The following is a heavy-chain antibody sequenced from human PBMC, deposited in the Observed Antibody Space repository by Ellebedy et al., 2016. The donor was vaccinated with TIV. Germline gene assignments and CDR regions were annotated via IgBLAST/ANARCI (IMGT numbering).Heavy chain of an antibody. V-gene: IGHV5-51*01. CDR3: ARLPQRDYYYYYYMDV. CDR1: GYSFTSYW. J-gene: IGHJ6*03. Sequence: GESLKISXKGSGYSFTSYWIGWVRQMPGKGLEWMGIIYPGDSDTRYSPSFQGQVTISADKSISTAYLQWSSLKASDTAMYYCARLPQRDYYYYYYMDVWGKGTTVTVSS. CDR2: IYPGDSDT.